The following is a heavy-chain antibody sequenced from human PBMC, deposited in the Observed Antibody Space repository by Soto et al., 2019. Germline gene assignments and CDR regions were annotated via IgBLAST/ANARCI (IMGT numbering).Heavy chain of an antibody. CDR1: GGSFSGYY. D-gene: IGHD3-10*01. Sequence: SETLSLTCAVYGGSFSGYYWSWIRQPPGRGLEWIGEINHSGTTNNNPSLKSRVTISVDTSKNQFSLKVSSVTAADTAVYYCARGTARGSETYYNSWFDPWGQGTLVTVSS. CDR3: ARGTARGSETYYNSWFDP. CDR2: INHSGTT. V-gene: IGHV4-34*01. J-gene: IGHJ5*02.